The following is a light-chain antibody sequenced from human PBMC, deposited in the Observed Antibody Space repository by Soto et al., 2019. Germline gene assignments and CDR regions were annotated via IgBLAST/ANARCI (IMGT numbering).Light chain of an antibody. CDR3: QQYGRSPPFT. J-gene: IGKJ3*01. V-gene: IGKV3-20*01. CDR1: QSVSSSY. CDR2: GAS. Sequence: EIVLTQSPGTLSLSPGERATLSCRASQSVSSSYLAWYQQKPGQAPRLLIYGASSRATGIPDRFSGSGSGTDFTLILSRLEPEDFAVYYCQQYGRSPPFTFGPGTKVDIK.